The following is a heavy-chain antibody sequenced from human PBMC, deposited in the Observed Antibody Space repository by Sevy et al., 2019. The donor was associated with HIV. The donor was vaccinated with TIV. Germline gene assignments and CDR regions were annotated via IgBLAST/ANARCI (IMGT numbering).Heavy chain of an antibody. Sequence: SETLSLICSVSGGSISSDYWSWIRQSPGKGLEWIGYISDSGNTKYNPSLTSRVSISRDTCKNQFSLNVSSVTSADTAVYFCAREGGVPTHWFDPWGQGILVTVSS. V-gene: IGHV4-59*01. J-gene: IGHJ5*02. D-gene: IGHD3-16*01. CDR1: GGSISSDY. CDR3: AREGGVPTHWFDP. CDR2: ISDSGNT.